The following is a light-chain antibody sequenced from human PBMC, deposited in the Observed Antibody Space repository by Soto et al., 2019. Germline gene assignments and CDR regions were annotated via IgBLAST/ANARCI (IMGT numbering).Light chain of an antibody. Sequence: DIQMTQSPSSLSASVGDRVTITCQASQDIQNYINWYQQKPGKAPKLLIFDASNLQPGVASRFSGRASETDFCLTISSLHPEDFATYFCQQYHDFPSTFGQGTKVDIK. J-gene: IGKJ2*01. CDR1: QDIQNY. V-gene: IGKV1-33*01. CDR2: DAS. CDR3: QQYHDFPST.